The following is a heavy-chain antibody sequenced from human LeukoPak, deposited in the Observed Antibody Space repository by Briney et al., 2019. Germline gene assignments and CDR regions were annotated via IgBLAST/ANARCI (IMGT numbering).Heavy chain of an antibody. J-gene: IGHJ6*03. V-gene: IGHV4-30-4*07. CDR2: MYYSGST. Sequence: PSETLSLTCAVSGGSISSGGYSWSWIRQPPGKGLEWIGYMYYSGSTYYNPSLKSRVTISVDTSKNQFSLKLSSVTAADTAVYYCARHKDYYYSYMDVWGKGTTVTISS. CDR3: ARHKDYYYSYMDV. CDR1: GGSISSGGYS.